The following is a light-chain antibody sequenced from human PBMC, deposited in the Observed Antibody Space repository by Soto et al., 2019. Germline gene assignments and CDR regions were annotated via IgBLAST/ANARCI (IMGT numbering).Light chain of an antibody. CDR2: GAS. CDR1: QSVNSNF. CDR3: LQYGNSPYT. Sequence: EIVLTQSPGTLSLSPGERATLSCRASQSVNSNFLAWYQQKPGQAPSLLIYGASSRATGIPDRFSGSGSGTDFTRIISGLEPEDFAVYYCLQYGNSPYTFGQGTKLEIK. J-gene: IGKJ2*01. V-gene: IGKV3-20*01.